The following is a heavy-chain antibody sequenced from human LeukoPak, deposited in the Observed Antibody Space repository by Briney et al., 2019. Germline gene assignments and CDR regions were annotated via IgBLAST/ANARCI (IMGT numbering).Heavy chain of an antibody. CDR1: GGSMRNYY. V-gene: IGHV4-59*01. J-gene: IGHJ3*02. Sequence: SETLSLTCTVSGGSMRNYYWNWIRQPPGKGLEWIGHIYYSGSTNYNPSLKSRVTISVDTSKNQFSLKLSSVTAADTAVYYCARVRVPLWQLAPGDAFDIWGQGTMVTVSS. D-gene: IGHD6-6*01. CDR3: ARVRVPLWQLAPGDAFDI. CDR2: IYYSGST.